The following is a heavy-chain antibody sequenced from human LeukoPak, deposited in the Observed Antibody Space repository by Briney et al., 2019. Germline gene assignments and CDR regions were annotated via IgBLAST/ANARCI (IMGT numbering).Heavy chain of an antibody. CDR3: AKDSQYYTAVPTDV. V-gene: IGHV3-23*01. J-gene: IGHJ6*02. D-gene: IGHD2/OR15-2a*01. CDR2: ISGSGGNT. CDR1: GFTFKRYH. Sequence: GGSLRLSCAASGFTFKRYHMSWVRQAPGKGLEWVSSISGSGGNTYYADSVKGRFTISRDNSRNTLYLQMNSLRAEDTAVYYCAKDSQYYTAVPTDVWGQGTTVTVSS.